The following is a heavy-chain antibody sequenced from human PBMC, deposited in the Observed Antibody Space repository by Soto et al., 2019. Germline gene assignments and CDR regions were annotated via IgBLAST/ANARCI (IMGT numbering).Heavy chain of an antibody. CDR1: GGSISSGDYY. J-gene: IGHJ4*02. V-gene: IGHV4-30-4*01. D-gene: IGHD4-17*01. CDR2: IYYSGST. CDR3: ARENGDYGTPFFDY. Sequence: QVQLQESGPGLVKPSQTLSLTCTVSGGSISSGDYYWSWIRQPPGKGLEWIGYIYYSGSTYYNPSLKSRVTISVDTSKNQFSLKLSYVTAAATAVYYCARENGDYGTPFFDYWGQGTLVTVSS.